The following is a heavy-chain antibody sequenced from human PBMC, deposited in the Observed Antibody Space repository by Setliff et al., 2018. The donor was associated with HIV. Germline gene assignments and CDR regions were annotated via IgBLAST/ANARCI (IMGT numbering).Heavy chain of an antibody. D-gene: IGHD6-19*01. CDR3: ARQFRYPGIAVAGIDY. Sequence: PSETLSLTCTVSGDSISSSSYYWDWVRQPPGKGLEWIGTMFYTGSAYYTPSLKSRVTISVDTSKNQFSLRLSSVTAADTAIYYCARQFRYPGIAVAGIDYWGQGTLVTVSS. J-gene: IGHJ4*02. CDR2: MFYTGSA. CDR1: GDSISSSSYY. V-gene: IGHV4-39*01.